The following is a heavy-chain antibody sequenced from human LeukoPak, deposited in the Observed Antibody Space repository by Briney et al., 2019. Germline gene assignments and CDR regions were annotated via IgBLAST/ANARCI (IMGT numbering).Heavy chain of an antibody. V-gene: IGHV3-7*01. J-gene: IGHJ1*01. CDR1: GFTLSSHW. D-gene: IGHD2-8*01. CDR3: GTYSTNNAREFQY. CDR2: IKQDGSET. Sequence: GGSLGLSCAASGFTLSSHWMGWVRQAPGKGLEWVANIKQDGSETYYVDSVKGRFTISRDNAKNSLYLQMNSLGVDDTAVYYCGTYSTNNAREFQYWGQGTLVTVPS.